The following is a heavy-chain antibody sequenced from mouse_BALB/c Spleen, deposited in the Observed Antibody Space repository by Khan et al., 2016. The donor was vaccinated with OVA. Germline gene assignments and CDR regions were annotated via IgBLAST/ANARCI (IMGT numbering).Heavy chain of an antibody. CDR2: IGPGSSNT. V-gene: IGHV1S41*01. CDR3: ARENYYGRGCYAMDY. D-gene: IGHD1-1*01. J-gene: IGHJ4*01. Sequence: DLVKPGTSVKLSCKASGYTFTSYWTNWIKQRPGQSLEWIGRIGPGSSNTYYNEMFKGKAALTVDTSSSTAYIQLSSLSSEDSAVYFCARENYYGRGCYAMDYWGQGTSVTVSS. CDR1: GYTFTSYW.